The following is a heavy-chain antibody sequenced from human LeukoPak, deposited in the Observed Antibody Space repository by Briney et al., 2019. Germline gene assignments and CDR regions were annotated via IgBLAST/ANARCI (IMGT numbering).Heavy chain of an antibody. CDR2: IYSGGST. D-gene: IGHD6-13*01. V-gene: IGHV3-66*01. J-gene: IGHJ4*02. CDR3: ARRGGPYLTAYSSSWYRGYYFDY. CDR1: GFTVSSNY. Sequence: PGGSLRLSCAASGFTVSSNYMSWVRQAPGKGLEWVSVIYSGGSTYYADSVKGRFTISRDNSKNTLYLQMNSLRAEDTAVYYCARRGGPYLTAYSSSWYRGYYFDYWGQGTLVTASS.